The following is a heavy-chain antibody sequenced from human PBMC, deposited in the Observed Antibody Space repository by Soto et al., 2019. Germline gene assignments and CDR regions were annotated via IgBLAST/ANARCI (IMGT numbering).Heavy chain of an antibody. V-gene: IGHV3-21*01. D-gene: IGHD3-3*01. CDR2: ISSSSTYI. Sequence: GGSLRLSCAASGFTFSSYAMSWVLQAPWKGLEWVSSISSSSTYIYYADSVKGRFTISRDNAKNSLYLQMSSLRAEDTAVYYCARGFTIFGVVIIRSSHFDYWGQGTLVTVSS. CDR3: ARGFTIFGVVIIRSSHFDY. J-gene: IGHJ4*02. CDR1: GFTFSSYA.